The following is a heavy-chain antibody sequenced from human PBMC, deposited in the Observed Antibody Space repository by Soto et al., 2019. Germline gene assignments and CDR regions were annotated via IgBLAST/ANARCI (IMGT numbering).Heavy chain of an antibody. Sequence: GGSLRLSCAASGLSFSTYSMNWVRQAPGKGLEWVAYISGSGMSIYYADSVKGRFTISRDNARDSLSLQMNSLRDEDTALYFCASMDQLPNNDYSFFYLDVWGKGTTVTVYS. D-gene: IGHD2-2*01. J-gene: IGHJ6*03. CDR2: ISGSGMSI. CDR3: ASMDQLPNNDYSFFYLDV. CDR1: GLSFSTYS. V-gene: IGHV3-48*02.